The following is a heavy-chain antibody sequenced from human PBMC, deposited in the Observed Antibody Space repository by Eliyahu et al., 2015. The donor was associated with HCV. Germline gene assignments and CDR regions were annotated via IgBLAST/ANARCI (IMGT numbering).Heavy chain of an antibody. CDR2: INLRGRT. D-gene: IGHD2-21*01. V-gene: IGHV4-34*01. Sequence: QVQLQQWGAGLLKPSETLSLTCAVYGXSIXGYYWSWIRQSPGKGLEWVAEINLRGRTNDKPSLKSRVNISGDTSKNQFSLKLTSVTAADTAVYYCARGREKYCGVGGCHSAFDYWGQGTLVTVSS. CDR1: GXSIXGYY. J-gene: IGHJ4*02. CDR3: ARGREKYCGVGGCHSAFDY.